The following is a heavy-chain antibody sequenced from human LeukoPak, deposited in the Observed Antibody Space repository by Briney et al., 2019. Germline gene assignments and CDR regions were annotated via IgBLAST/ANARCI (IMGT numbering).Heavy chain of an antibody. CDR2: IRHDGSEN. D-gene: IGHD1-26*01. Sequence: PGGSLRLSCAASGFTFSYYYMTWVRQAPGKGLEWVADIRHDGSENYYVDSVQGRFTNSRDNAKNSLYLQMNSLRAEDTAVYYCARYRDWEWEVSYMDVWGKGTTVTVSS. CDR3: ARYRDWEWEVSYMDV. J-gene: IGHJ6*03. V-gene: IGHV3-7*01. CDR1: GFTFSYYY.